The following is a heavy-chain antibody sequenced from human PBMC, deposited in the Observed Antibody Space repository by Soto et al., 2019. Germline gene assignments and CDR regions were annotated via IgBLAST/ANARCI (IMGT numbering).Heavy chain of an antibody. CDR2: ISSNGGST. CDR3: ARALNYSNYDF. CDR1: GFTFSSYA. D-gene: IGHD4-4*01. J-gene: IGHJ4*02. Sequence: PGGSLRLSCSASGFTFSSYAMHWVRQAPGKGLEYVSAISSNGGSTYYADSFQGQVTISADKSITTAYLQWTSLKASDTAIYYCARALNYSNYDFWGQGTLVTVSS. V-gene: IGHV3-64*04.